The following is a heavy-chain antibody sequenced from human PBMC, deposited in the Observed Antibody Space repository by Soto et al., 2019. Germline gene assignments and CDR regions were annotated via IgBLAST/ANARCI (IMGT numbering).Heavy chain of an antibody. CDR2: ISCNSDTL. CDR1: GFTFDDYA. CDR3: ARGVYFNTTSGYPHY. Sequence: EVQLVESGGGLVQPGRSLRLSCAASGFTFDDYAMHWVRQAPGKGLEWVTGISCNSDTLGYADSVKGRFSISRGNARNPLYLQMRSLRPEDTAFDYCARGVYFNTTSGYPHYWGQGTLGTVSS. J-gene: IGHJ4*01. D-gene: IGHD3-22*01. V-gene: IGHV3-9*01.